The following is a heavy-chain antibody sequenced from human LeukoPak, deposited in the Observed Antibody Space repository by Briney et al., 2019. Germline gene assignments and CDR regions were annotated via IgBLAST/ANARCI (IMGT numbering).Heavy chain of an antibody. CDR1: GFTFSSYA. CDR2: ISGSGGST. D-gene: IGHD3-22*01. Sequence: GGSLRLSCAASGFTFSSYAMSWVRQAPGRGLEWVSAISGSGGSTYYADSVKGRFTISRDNSKSTLYLQMNSLRTEDTAVYYCAKSNGWITMIVVWGQGTLVTVSS. CDR3: AKSNGWITMIVV. V-gene: IGHV3-23*01. J-gene: IGHJ4*02.